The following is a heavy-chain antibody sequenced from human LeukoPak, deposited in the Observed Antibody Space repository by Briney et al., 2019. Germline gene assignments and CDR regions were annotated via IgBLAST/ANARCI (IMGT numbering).Heavy chain of an antibody. Sequence: PSETLSLTCTVSGGSISSYYWSWIRQPAGKGLEWIGRIYTSGSTNYNPSLKSRVTMSVDTSKNQFSLKLSSVTAADTAVYYCASSRITMVRGGGGRIDYWGQGTLVTVSS. CDR1: GGSISSYY. CDR3: ASSRITMVRGGGGRIDY. V-gene: IGHV4-4*07. J-gene: IGHJ4*02. CDR2: IYTSGST. D-gene: IGHD3-10*01.